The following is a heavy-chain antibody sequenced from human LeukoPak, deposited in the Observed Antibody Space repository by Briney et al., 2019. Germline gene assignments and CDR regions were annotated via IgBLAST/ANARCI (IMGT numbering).Heavy chain of an antibody. Sequence: GGSLRLSCAASGFTFSSYGMHWVRQAPGKGLEWVSSISSSSSYIYYADSVKGRFTISRDNAKNSLYLQMNSLRAEDTAVYYCARDPYSSGSDAFDIWGQGTMVTVSS. D-gene: IGHD6-19*01. V-gene: IGHV3-21*01. CDR1: GFTFSSYG. CDR2: ISSSSSYI. CDR3: ARDPYSSGSDAFDI. J-gene: IGHJ3*02.